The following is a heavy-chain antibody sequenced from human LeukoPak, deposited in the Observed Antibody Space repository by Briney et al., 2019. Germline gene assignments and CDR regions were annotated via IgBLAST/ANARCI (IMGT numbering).Heavy chain of an antibody. CDR3: ARDQGYGSGSIDY. J-gene: IGHJ4*02. V-gene: IGHV1-18*01. D-gene: IGHD3-10*01. CDR2: ISTYNANT. CDR1: GYTFPSSG. Sequence: ASVKVSCKASGYTFPSSGISWVRQAPGQGLEWMGWISTYNANTKYAQKLQGRVTMTTDTSTSTAYMDLRSLRFDDTAVYYCARDQGYGSGSIDYWGQGTLVTVSS.